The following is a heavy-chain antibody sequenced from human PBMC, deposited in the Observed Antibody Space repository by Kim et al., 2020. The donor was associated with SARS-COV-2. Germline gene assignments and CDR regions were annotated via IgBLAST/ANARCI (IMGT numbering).Heavy chain of an antibody. CDR1: GDSVSSNSAA. J-gene: IGHJ4*02. CDR2: TYYRSRWYN. CDR3: ARDRRAAAGTENYFDY. D-gene: IGHD6-25*01. Sequence: SETLSLTCAISGDSVSSNSAAWTWIRQSPSRGLEWLGRTYYRSRWYNDYAVSVKSRIMIKSDTSKNQFSLQLNSVTPEDTAVYYCARDRRAAAGTENYFDYWGQGTLVTVSS. V-gene: IGHV6-1*01.